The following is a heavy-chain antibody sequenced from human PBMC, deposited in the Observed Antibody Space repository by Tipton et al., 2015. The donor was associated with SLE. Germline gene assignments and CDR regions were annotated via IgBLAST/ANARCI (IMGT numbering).Heavy chain of an antibody. CDR2: IYHSGTT. CDR1: GGSISSSSYY. D-gene: IGHD3-22*01. V-gene: IGHV4-39*07. Sequence: GLVKPSETLSLTCIVSGGSISSSSYYWGWIRQPPGKGLEWIGTIYHSGTTYYRSSLKSRVTISVDTSKNQFSLNLRSLTAADTAVYYCARVHAAGDYDSSGFSNWGQGTLVTVSS. J-gene: IGHJ4*02. CDR3: ARVHAAGDYDSSGFSN.